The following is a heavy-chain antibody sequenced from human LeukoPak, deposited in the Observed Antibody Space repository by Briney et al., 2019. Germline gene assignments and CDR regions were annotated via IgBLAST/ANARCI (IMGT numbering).Heavy chain of an antibody. CDR3: ARCYDFWTGYFGY. CDR2: ISTYTNT. V-gene: IGHV1-18*01. J-gene: IGHJ4*02. CDR1: GYAFSSFA. Sequence: GASVKVSCKTSGYAFSSFAIAWVRQAPGQGLEWMGWISTYTNTNAAQKFQGRVTMTTDTSTSTAYMELTSLRSDDTAVYYCARCYDFWTGYFGYWGQGTRVTVSS. D-gene: IGHD3-3*01.